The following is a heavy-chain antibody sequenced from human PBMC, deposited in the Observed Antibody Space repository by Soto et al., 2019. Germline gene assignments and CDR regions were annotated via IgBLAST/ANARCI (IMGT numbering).Heavy chain of an antibody. J-gene: IGHJ5*02. CDR2: IYYSGST. D-gene: IGHD6-6*01. V-gene: IGHV4-39*01. CDR1: GGSISSSSYY. Sequence: QLQLQESGPGLVKPSETLSLTCTVSGGSISSSSYYWGWIRQPPGKGLEWIGSIYYSGSTYYNPYLKSRVTISVDTSKNQFSLKLSSVTAADTAVYYCARHPIRRVEYSSSSEYGGWFDPWGQGTLVTVSS. CDR3: ARHPIRRVEYSSSSEYGGWFDP.